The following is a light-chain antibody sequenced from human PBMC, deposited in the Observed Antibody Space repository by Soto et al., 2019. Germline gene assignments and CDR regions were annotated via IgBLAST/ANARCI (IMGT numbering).Light chain of an antibody. CDR2: GAS. Sequence: EIVLTQSPATLSLSPGESATLSCRASQSFSSYLAWYQQKPGQAPRLLIYGASSRATGIPDRFSGSGSGTDFTLTISRLEPEDFAVYYCQQYGSSLWTFGQGTKVDI. J-gene: IGKJ1*01. CDR1: QSFSSY. CDR3: QQYGSSLWT. V-gene: IGKV3-20*01.